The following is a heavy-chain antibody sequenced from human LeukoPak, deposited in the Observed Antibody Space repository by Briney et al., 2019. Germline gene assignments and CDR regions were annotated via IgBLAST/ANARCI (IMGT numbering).Heavy chain of an antibody. V-gene: IGHV3-23*01. D-gene: IGHD2-21*02. J-gene: IGHJ4*02. Sequence: PGGSLRLSCAASGFTFSSYAMSWVRQAPGKGLEWVSAISGSGGSTYYADSVKGRFTISRDNSKNTLYLQMNSLRAEDTAVYYCTRHRYGDSGGDFDYWGQGTLVTVSS. CDR1: GFTFSSYA. CDR2: ISGSGGST. CDR3: TRHRYGDSGGDFDY.